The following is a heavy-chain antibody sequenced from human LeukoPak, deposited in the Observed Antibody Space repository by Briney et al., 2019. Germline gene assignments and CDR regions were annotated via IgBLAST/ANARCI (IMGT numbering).Heavy chain of an antibody. CDR3: ARRPLHSQNWLAP. V-gene: IGHV5-51*01. D-gene: IGHD4-11*01. Sequence: GEPLKISCKGYGDRFTSYWVAWVRQMPGKGLEWMGIIFPGDSDIRYSPSIQGQVTISVDRSISTAYLQWSSLKASDTAIYYCARRPLHSQNWLAPWGQGTLVTVSS. CDR1: GDRFTSYW. J-gene: IGHJ5*02. CDR2: IFPGDSDI.